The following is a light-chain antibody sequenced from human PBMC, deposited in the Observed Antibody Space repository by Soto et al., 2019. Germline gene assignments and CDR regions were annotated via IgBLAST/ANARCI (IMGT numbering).Light chain of an antibody. V-gene: IGKV3D-15*01. J-gene: IGKJ5*01. Sequence: EILLTQSPDTLSLSPGGRATLSCRASQSVTTRLAWYQQKPGQPPRLIISGASVRAYGVPVRISGSGSGTDFTLTIRRLEPEDFAFYYCQQYNNWHPITFGQGTRLEIK. CDR1: QSVTTR. CDR2: GAS. CDR3: QQYNNWHPIT.